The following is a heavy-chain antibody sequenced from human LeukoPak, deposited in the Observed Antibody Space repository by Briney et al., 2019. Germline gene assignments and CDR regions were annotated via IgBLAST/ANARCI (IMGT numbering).Heavy chain of an antibody. CDR1: GGSISSYY. CDR3: ARADSGTYYDSSGYGLVYDAFDI. CDR2: IYYSGST. D-gene: IGHD3-22*01. Sequence: SETLSLTCAVSGGSISSYYWSWIRQPPGKGLEWIGYIYYSGSTNYNPSLKSRVTISVDTATNQFSLKLSSVTAADTAVYYCARADSGTYYDSSGYGLVYDAFDIWGQGTMVTVSS. V-gene: IGHV4-59*12. J-gene: IGHJ3*02.